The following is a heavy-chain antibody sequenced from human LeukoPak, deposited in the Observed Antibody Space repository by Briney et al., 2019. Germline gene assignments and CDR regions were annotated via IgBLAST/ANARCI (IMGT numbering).Heavy chain of an antibody. Sequence: SETLSLTCTVYGASITSHYWGWIRQSPGKGLEWIGYGYYSGSPTYNASLKSRITISLDTSKNQFSLRLNSVTAADTAVYYCVRHHGHQFSDSWYLRGSFDYWGQGTLVAVSS. CDR2: GYYSGSP. V-gene: IGHV4-59*08. J-gene: IGHJ4*02. CDR1: GASITSHY. D-gene: IGHD4-23*01. CDR3: VRHHGHQFSDSWYLRGSFDY.